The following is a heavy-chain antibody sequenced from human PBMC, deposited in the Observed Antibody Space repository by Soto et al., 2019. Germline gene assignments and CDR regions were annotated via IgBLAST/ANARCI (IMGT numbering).Heavy chain of an antibody. CDR1: GFTVSSNY. Sequence: ESLSLTCAASGFTVSSNYMSWVRQAPGKGLEWVSVIYSGGSTYYADSVKGRFTISRDNSKNTLYLQMNSLRAEDTAVYYCEREAVGAQLGIDYWGQGTLVTVSS. CDR2: IYSGGST. D-gene: IGHD1-26*01. CDR3: EREAVGAQLGIDY. V-gene: IGHV3-53*01. J-gene: IGHJ4*02.